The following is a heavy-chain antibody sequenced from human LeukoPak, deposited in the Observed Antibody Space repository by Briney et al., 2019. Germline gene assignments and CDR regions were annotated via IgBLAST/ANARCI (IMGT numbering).Heavy chain of an antibody. D-gene: IGHD3-16*01. J-gene: IGHJ4*02. CDR2: ISGSGDST. CDR1: GFTFSSYA. Sequence: GGSLRLSCAASGFTFSSYAMNWVRQAPGKGLEWVSSISGSGDSTNYADSVKGRFSISRDNSRDTLYLQMNSLRADDTAVYYCASRVVGFYDYSPFDYWGQGSLVTVSS. V-gene: IGHV3-23*01. CDR3: ASRVVGFYDYSPFDY.